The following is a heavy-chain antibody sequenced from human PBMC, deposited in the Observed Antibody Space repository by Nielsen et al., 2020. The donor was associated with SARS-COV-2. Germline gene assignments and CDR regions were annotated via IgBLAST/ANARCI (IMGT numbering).Heavy chain of an antibody. CDR1: GDSVSEYY. V-gene: IGHV4-59*08. Sequence: SETLSLTCSVSGDSVSEYYWSWLRQAPGKEPEWIGHIFYSGTTDYNPSLRNRVSISMDTSKNQLSLRLRSVTAADTAIYYCAVYSQYTSSLNWFDPWGHGVLVTVSS. CDR2: IFYSGTT. CDR3: AVYSQYTSSLNWFDP. D-gene: IGHD6-13*01. J-gene: IGHJ5*02.